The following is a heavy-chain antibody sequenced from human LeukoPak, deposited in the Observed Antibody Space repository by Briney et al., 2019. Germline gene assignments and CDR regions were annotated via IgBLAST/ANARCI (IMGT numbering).Heavy chain of an antibody. D-gene: IGHD2-2*01. CDR3: AKDLRPVVPAPSWFDP. J-gene: IGHJ5*02. CDR1: GFTFRNYG. CDR2: IWYDGSTK. Sequence: ESGGSLRLSCAASGFTFRNYGMHWVRQAPGKGLEWVAVIWYDGSTKDYADSVKGRFTISRDNFKNTLYLQMNSLRAEDTAVYYCAKDLRPVVPAPSWFDPWGQGTLVTVSS. V-gene: IGHV3-30*02.